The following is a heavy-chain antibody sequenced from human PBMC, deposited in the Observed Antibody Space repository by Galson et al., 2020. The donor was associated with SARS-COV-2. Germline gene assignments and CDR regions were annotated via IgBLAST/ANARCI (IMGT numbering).Heavy chain of an antibody. CDR1: GYNFINNW. Sequence: GESLKISCRASGYNFINNWIGWVRQVPGKGLEWMGIIYPSDSSTRYSPSFEGQVTISVDRSINTAYLQWTSLKASDTALYYCARLEVGFYSTGYWYFDFWGRGTLVTVSS. CDR2: IYPSDSST. CDR3: ARLEVGFYSTGYWYFDF. J-gene: IGHJ2*01. D-gene: IGHD3-22*01. V-gene: IGHV5-51*01.